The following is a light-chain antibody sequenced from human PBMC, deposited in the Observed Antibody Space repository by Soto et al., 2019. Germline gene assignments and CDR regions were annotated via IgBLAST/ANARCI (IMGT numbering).Light chain of an antibody. CDR2: KAS. V-gene: IGKV1-5*03. Sequence: DIQMTXXPSXXXXXXXDIXNXXFRASQSITSWLAWYQQKPGKAPKLLIYKASSLESGVPSRFSGSGSGTEFTLTINSLQPDDFATYYCQQYDNYWTFGQGTKVDI. CDR1: QSITSW. J-gene: IGKJ1*01. CDR3: QQYDNYWT.